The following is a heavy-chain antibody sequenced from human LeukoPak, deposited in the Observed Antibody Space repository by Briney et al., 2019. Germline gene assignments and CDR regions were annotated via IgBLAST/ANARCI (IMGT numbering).Heavy chain of an antibody. Sequence: GGSLRLLCAASGFTFSSCWMSWVRQAPGKGLEWVANIKEDGFEKHSVDSVKGRFTISRDNAKNSLYLQMNSLRAEDTAVYYCARESTFGDFWSGYLDAFDIWGQATMVTVSS. CDR2: IKEDGFEK. CDR1: GFTFSSCW. CDR3: ARESTFGDFWSGYLDAFDI. J-gene: IGHJ3*02. D-gene: IGHD3-3*01. V-gene: IGHV3-7*01.